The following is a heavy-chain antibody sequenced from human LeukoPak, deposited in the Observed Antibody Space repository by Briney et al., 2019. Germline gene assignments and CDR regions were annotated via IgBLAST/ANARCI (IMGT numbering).Heavy chain of an antibody. V-gene: IGHV5-10-1*01. D-gene: IGHD5-12*01. Sequence: GESLKISCKGSGYSFSSYWINWVRQMPGKGLEWMGRIDPSDSYTNYNPSFQGHVTISADKSISTAYLQWSSLMASDTAMYYCARRRTLRLDAFDPWGQGTLVTVSS. J-gene: IGHJ5*02. CDR1: GYSFSSYW. CDR2: IDPSDSYT. CDR3: ARRRTLRLDAFDP.